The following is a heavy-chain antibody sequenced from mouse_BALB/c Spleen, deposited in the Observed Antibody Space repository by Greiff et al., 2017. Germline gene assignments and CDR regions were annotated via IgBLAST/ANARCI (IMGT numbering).Heavy chain of an antibody. D-gene: IGHD2-1*01. Sequence: EVKVEESGGGLVKPGGSLKLSCAASGFTFSSYAMSWVRQTPEKRLEWVASISSGGSTYYPDSVKGRFTISRDNARNILYLQMSSLRSEDTAMYYCARGAYGNYWYFDVWGAGTTVTVSS. CDR2: ISSGGST. CDR1: GFTFSSYA. J-gene: IGHJ1*01. CDR3: ARGAYGNYWYFDV. V-gene: IGHV5-6-5*01.